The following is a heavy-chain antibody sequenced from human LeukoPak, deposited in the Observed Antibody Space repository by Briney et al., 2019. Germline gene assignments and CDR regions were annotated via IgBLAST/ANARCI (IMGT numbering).Heavy chain of an antibody. V-gene: IGHV4-59*01. Sequence: SETLSLTCTVSGGSISSYYWSWIRQPPGKGLEWIGYIYYSGSTNHNPSLKSRVTISVDTSKNQFSLKLSSVTAADTAVYYCARGTDDYSDAFDIWGQGTMVTVSS. CDR3: ARGTDDYSDAFDI. J-gene: IGHJ3*02. D-gene: IGHD4-11*01. CDR1: GGSISSYY. CDR2: IYYSGST.